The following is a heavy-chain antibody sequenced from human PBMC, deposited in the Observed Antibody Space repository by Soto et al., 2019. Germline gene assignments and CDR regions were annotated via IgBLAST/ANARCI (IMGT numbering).Heavy chain of an antibody. CDR2: IYSSGRT. CDR3: ARMGLHLGELSRNWFDP. CDR1: GGSINSDEFY. V-gene: IGHV4-31*03. Sequence: SETLSLTCSLSGGSINSDEFYWTWIRQSPGKGLEWIGYIYSSGRTHYNPSLKSRINISLDTSNNLLSLRLSSVTAADTAVYYCARMGLHLGELSRNWFDPWGRGTLVTVSS. J-gene: IGHJ5*02. D-gene: IGHD3-16*02.